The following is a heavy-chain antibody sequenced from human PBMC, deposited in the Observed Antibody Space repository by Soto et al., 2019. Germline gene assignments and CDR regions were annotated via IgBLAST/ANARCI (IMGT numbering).Heavy chain of an antibody. Sequence: SETLTLTCAVSGYSISSGYYWGWIRQTPGKGLEWIASIYHSGSTYYNPSLKSRVTISVDTSKNQFSLKLTSVTAADTAVYYCARGAATVTPGWFDPWGQGIMVTVSS. V-gene: IGHV4-38-2*01. D-gene: IGHD4-17*01. CDR1: GYSISSGYY. CDR3: ARGAATVTPGWFDP. J-gene: IGHJ5*02. CDR2: IYHSGST.